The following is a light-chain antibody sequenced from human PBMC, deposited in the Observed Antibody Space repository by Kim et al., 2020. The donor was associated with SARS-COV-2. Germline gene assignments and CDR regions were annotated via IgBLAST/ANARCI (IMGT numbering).Light chain of an antibody. J-gene: IGLJ3*02. Sequence: GQKVTISCSGSSSNIGTKYVSWYQQRPGTAPKLLIYDNNKRPSGIPDRFSASKSGASATLGITGLQTGDEADYYCGAWDSSLSTWVFGGGTQLTVL. CDR3: GAWDSSLSTWV. V-gene: IGLV1-51*01. CDR1: SSNIGTKY. CDR2: DNN.